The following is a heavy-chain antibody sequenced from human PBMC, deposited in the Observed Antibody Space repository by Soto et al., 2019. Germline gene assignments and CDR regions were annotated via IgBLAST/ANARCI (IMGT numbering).Heavy chain of an antibody. CDR3: AREIVVVNTNWFDP. J-gene: IGHJ5*02. CDR2: IYYSGST. V-gene: IGHV4-31*03. Sequence: QVQLQESGPGLVKPSQTLSLTCTVSGGSISSGGYYWSWIRQHPGKGLEWSGYIYYSGSTYYNPSLKSRVTISVDTSKNQFSLKLSSVTAADTAVYYCAREIVVVNTNWFDPWGQGTLVTVSS. CDR1: GGSISSGGYY. D-gene: IGHD3-22*01.